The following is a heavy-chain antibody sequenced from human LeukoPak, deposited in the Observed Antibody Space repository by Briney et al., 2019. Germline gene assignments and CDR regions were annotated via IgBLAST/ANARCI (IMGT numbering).Heavy chain of an antibody. Sequence: GSLRLSCAASGFTFSSYEMNWVRQAPGKGLEWVSYISSSGSTIYYADSVKGRFTISRDNAKNSLYLQMNSLRAEDTAVYYCASVYGSGSYFHYYYGMDVWGQGTTVTVSS. D-gene: IGHD3-10*01. V-gene: IGHV3-48*03. J-gene: IGHJ6*02. CDR2: ISSSGSTI. CDR3: ASVYGSGSYFHYYYGMDV. CDR1: GFTFSSYE.